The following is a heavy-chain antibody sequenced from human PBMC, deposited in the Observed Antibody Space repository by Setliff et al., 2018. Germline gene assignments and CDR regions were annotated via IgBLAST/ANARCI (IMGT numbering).Heavy chain of an antibody. J-gene: IGHJ3*01. CDR2: ISYSGSP. V-gene: IGHV4-39*01. D-gene: IGHD3-16*01. Sequence: SETLSLTCTVSGGSISNSNYYWGWIRQPPGKGLEWIGSISYSGSPYYNPSLKSRVTMSIDSSKKQFSLKLSSVTATDTAVYYCARPLEESFGGVRDSDAFDVWGQGTMVTV. CDR3: ARPLEESFGGVRDSDAFDV. CDR1: GGSISNSNYY.